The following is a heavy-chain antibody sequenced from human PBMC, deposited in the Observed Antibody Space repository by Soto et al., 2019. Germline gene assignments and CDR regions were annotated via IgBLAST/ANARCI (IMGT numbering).Heavy chain of an antibody. CDR2: ISAYNGNT. CDR3: ARDLVGATVFVWYFDY. J-gene: IGHJ4*01. V-gene: IGHV1-18*01. D-gene: IGHD1-26*01. CDR1: GYTFTSYG. Sequence: QVQLVQSGAEVKKPGASVKVSCKASGYTFTSYGISWVRQAPGQGLEWMGWISAYNGNTNYAQKLQGRVTMTTDTYTSTADMELSSLRSDDTAVYYWARDLVGATVFVWYFDYWGHGTLVTVSS.